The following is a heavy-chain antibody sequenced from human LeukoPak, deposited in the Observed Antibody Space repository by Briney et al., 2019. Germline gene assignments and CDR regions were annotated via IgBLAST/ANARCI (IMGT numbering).Heavy chain of an antibody. D-gene: IGHD2-21*01. J-gene: IGHJ5*02. CDR1: GFTFSRYS. CDR2: ISSSSSTK. CDR3: ARVRDAYCGGDCYSRWFDP. Sequence: PGGSLRLSCAASGFTFSRYSMNWVRQAPGKGLEWVSYISSSSSTKYYADSVKGRFTISRDNAKNSLYLQMNSLRAEDTAVYYCARVRDAYCGGDCYSRWFDPWGQGTLVTVSS. V-gene: IGHV3-48*01.